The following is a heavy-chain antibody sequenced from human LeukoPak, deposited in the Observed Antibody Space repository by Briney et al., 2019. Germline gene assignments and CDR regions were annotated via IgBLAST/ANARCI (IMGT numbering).Heavy chain of an antibody. CDR2: IYTSGST. J-gene: IGHJ4*02. CDR1: GGSISSSSYY. CDR3: ARVRSKRYFDY. V-gene: IGHV4-39*07. Sequence: SETLSLTCTVSGGSISSSSYYWGWIRQPPGKGLEWIGRIYTSGSTNYNPSLKSRVTISVDTSKNQFSLKLSSVTAADTAVYYCARVRSKRYFDYWGQGTLVTVSS.